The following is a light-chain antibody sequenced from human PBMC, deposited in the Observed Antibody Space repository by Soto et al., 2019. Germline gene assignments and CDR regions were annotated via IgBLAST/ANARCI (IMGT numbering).Light chain of an antibody. Sequence: DVVMTQSPLSLAVSLGQSASISCRSSHSLVHRIEGRVYLNWFHHRPGQSPRRLIYLVSERDSVVPDRFSASGSDTDFTLTISRVEADDVGIYYCMQGTYLPLTFGGGTKVEIK. CDR1: HSLVHRIEGRVY. J-gene: IGKJ4*01. V-gene: IGKV2-30*02. CDR3: MQGTYLPLT. CDR2: LVS.